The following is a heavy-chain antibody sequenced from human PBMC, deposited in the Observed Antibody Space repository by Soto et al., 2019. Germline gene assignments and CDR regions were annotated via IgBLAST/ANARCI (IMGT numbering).Heavy chain of an antibody. CDR1: GGSVTSHH. J-gene: IGHJ6*02. CDR3: ARDSITRVSSDVPGMDV. D-gene: IGHD3-16*01. CDR2: TSYTGNT. Sequence: PSETLSLTCFVSGGSVTSHHWSWIRQFPGQGLEWIAYTSYTGNTNYNPSLQSRVTISLDTSKNQLSLKLTSMTAADTAVYYCARDSITRVSSDVPGMDVWGQGTTVTVSS. V-gene: IGHV4-59*02.